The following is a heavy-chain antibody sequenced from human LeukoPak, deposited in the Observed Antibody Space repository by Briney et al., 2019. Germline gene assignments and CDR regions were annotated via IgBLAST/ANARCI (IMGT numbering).Heavy chain of an antibody. CDR2: IIPILGIA. V-gene: IGHV1-69*04. CDR3: ASLDVSYYYGSGRLASY. CDR1: GGTFSSYA. D-gene: IGHD3-10*01. Sequence: ASVKLSCKASGGTFSSYAISWVRQPPGQELEWMGRIIPILGIANYAQKFQGRVTITADKSTSTAYMELSSLRSEDTAVYYCASLDVSYYYGSGRLASYWGQGILVTVSS. J-gene: IGHJ4*02.